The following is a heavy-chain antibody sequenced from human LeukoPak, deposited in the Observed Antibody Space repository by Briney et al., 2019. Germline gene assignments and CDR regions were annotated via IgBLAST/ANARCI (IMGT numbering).Heavy chain of an antibody. CDR1: GFTFSSYE. J-gene: IGHJ3*02. CDR2: ISGSGAFT. CDR3: ARGYCSGGSCYPRGAFDM. V-gene: IGHV3-23*01. D-gene: IGHD2-15*01. Sequence: QRGGSLRLSCAASGFTFSSYEMNWVRQAPGKGLEWVSGISGSGAFTYYADSVKGRFTISRDNSKNTLFLQINSLRAEDTAVYYCARGYCSGGSCYPRGAFDMWGQGTMVTVSS.